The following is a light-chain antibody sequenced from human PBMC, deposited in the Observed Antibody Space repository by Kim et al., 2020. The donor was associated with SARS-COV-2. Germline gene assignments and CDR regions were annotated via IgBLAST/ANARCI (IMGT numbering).Light chain of an antibody. CDR3: AAWDDSLIGVV. V-gene: IGLV1-47*01. CDR2: RNN. CDR1: SSNIGTNY. Sequence: QSVLTQPPSASVTPGQRVTISCSGSSSNIGTNYVYWYQQLPGTHPKVLIYRNNQRHSGVPDRFSGSKSGTAASLAISGLRSEDEADYYCAAWDDSLIGVVFGGGTQLTVL. J-gene: IGLJ2*01.